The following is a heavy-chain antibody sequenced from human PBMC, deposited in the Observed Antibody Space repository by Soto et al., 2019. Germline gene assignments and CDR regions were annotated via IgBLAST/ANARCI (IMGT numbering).Heavy chain of an antibody. CDR2: IYPGDSDT. J-gene: IGHJ6*02. V-gene: IGHV5-51*01. CDR3: ARHLNGNGMDV. CDR1: GYSFTIYC. D-gene: IGHD3-9*01. Sequence: PGESLKISCNGSGYSFTIYCIGLVLQMPGKGLEWMGIIYPGDSDTRYSPSLQGQVTISADKSISTAYLQWSSLKASDTAMYYCARHLNGNGMDVWGQGTTVTVSS.